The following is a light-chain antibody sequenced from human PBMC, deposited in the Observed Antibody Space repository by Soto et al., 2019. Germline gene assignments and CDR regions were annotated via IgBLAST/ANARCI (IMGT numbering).Light chain of an antibody. CDR3: QQYGSSGT. J-gene: IGKJ1*01. V-gene: IGKV3-20*01. Sequence: EIVLTQSPGTLSLSPGERAKLYCRASQSVSSSYLAWYQQKPGQAPRLLIYGASSRATGIPDRFSGSGSGTDFTLTISRLEPEDFAVYYCQQYGSSGTFGQGTKVDIK. CDR1: QSVSSSY. CDR2: GAS.